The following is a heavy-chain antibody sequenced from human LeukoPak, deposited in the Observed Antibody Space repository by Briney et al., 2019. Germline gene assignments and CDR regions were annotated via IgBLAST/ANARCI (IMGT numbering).Heavy chain of an antibody. CDR2: IFYSGST. D-gene: IGHD3-22*01. Sequence: SETLSLTCTVSSGSISSYYWSWIRQPPGKGLEWIGYIFYSGSTNYNPSLKSRVTISVDMSKNQFSLKLSSVTAADTAVYYCARRGHQNYYDSSGYHGAFDIWGQGTMVTVSS. CDR3: ARRGHQNYYDSSGYHGAFDI. V-gene: IGHV4-59*08. CDR1: SGSISSYY. J-gene: IGHJ3*02.